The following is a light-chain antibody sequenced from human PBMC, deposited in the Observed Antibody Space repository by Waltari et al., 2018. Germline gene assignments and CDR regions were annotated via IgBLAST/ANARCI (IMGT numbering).Light chain of an antibody. V-gene: IGLV1-47*01. CDR1: SSNIGRNY. CDR2: RNN. Sequence: QSVLTPPPSASGTPGQRVTISCSGSSSNIGRNYVYWYQQFPGTAPKLLVYRNNERPSGVPDRISGSKSGTSASLAISGLRSEDEADYYCATWDGSLTAWVFGRGTKLTVL. J-gene: IGLJ3*02. CDR3: ATWDGSLTAWV.